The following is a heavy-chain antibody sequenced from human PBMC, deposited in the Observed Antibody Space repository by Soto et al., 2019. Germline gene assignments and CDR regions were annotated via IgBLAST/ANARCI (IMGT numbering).Heavy chain of an antibody. Sequence: SETLSLTCTVSGGSISSGGYYWSWIRQHPGKRLEWIWYIYYSGSTYYNPSLKSRVTISVDTSKNQFSLQLSSVTAADTAVYYCARSRGSYYDILTGYSPFVEIDYWGQGTLVTVSS. V-gene: IGHV4-31*03. CDR3: ARSRGSYYDILTGYSPFVEIDY. D-gene: IGHD3-9*01. CDR2: IYYSGST. CDR1: GGSISSGGYY. J-gene: IGHJ4*02.